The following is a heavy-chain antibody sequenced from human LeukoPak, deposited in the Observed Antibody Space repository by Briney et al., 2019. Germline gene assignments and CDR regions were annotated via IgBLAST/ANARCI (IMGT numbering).Heavy chain of an antibody. D-gene: IGHD2-2*01. CDR2: ISPYNDYT. Sequence: ASGEGLLQGFWLHLHHYGISWVRQAPGQGLEWMGWISPYNDYTNYAQKLQGRVTMTTDTSTSTGYMELRSLRSDDTAVYYCARWYCSSTSCYAGAFDMWGQGTMVTVSS. V-gene: IGHV1-18*04. J-gene: IGHJ3*02. CDR3: ARWYCSSTSCYAGAFDM. CDR1: LHLHHYG.